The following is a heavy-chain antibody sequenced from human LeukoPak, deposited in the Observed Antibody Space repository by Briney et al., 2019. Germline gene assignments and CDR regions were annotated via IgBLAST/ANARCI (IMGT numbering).Heavy chain of an antibody. V-gene: IGHV3-23*01. J-gene: IGHJ4*02. CDR3: ARAAITMIVVVRYYFDY. CDR2: ISGSGGST. CDR1: GFTFSSYA. Sequence: GGSLRLSCAASGFTFSSYAMSWVRQAPGKGLEWVSAISGSGGSTYYAHSVKGRFTISRDNSKNTLYLQMNSLRAEDTAVYYCARAAITMIVVVRYYFDYWGQGTLVTVSS. D-gene: IGHD3-22*01.